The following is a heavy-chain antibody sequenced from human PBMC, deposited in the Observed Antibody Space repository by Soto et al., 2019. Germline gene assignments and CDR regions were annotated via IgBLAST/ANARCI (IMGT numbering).Heavy chain of an antibody. CDR2: ISSGRPDI. CDR1: GFSFDTYN. V-gene: IGHV3-21*01. D-gene: IGHD6-19*01. CDR3: ARDHLGIAAGDFDM. Sequence: NPVGSLRLSCAASGFSFDTYNMNWVRQAPGKGLEWVSSISSGRPDIFYADSVRGRFTISRDDAKKSLFLQMNSLRADDTAVYYCARDHLGIAAGDFDMWGQGTLVTVSS. J-gene: IGHJ4*02.